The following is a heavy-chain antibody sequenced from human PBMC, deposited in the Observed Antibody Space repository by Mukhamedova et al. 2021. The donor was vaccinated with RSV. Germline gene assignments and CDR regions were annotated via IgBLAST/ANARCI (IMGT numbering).Heavy chain of an antibody. CDR3: ARSSFRDGYNGEIDY. D-gene: IGHD5-24*01. J-gene: IGHJ4*02. CDR2: IWYDGSNK. V-gene: IGHV3-33*01. Sequence: EWVAVIWYDGSNKYYADSVKGRFTISRDNSKNTLYLQMNSLRAEDTAVYYCARSSFRDGYNGEIDYWGQGTLVTVSS.